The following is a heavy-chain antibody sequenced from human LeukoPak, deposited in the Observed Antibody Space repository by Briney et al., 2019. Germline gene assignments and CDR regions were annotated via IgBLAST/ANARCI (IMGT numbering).Heavy chain of an antibody. J-gene: IGHJ4*02. D-gene: IGHD5-18*01. V-gene: IGHV1-46*01. CDR2: INPSGGST. Sequence: ASVKVACEASGYTFTSYYMHWVRQAPGQGLEWMGVINPSGGSTNYAQKFQGRVTMTRDTSTSTVYMELRSLRSEDTAVYSCARGVHNYGNFDFWGQGTLVTVSS. CDR3: ARGVHNYGNFDF. CDR1: GYTFTSYY.